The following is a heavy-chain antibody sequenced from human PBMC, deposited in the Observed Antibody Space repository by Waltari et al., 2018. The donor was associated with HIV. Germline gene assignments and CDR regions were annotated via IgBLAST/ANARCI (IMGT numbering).Heavy chain of an antibody. Sequence: EVQLVESGGGLVQPGGSLRLSCAAAGFTLSNYWMAWVRQAQGKGLEWMAKIKQDGSEKYYVDSVNGRFTISRDNAENSLYLQMNSLRAEDTAVYYCARGGFYGSGSKVNWGQGTLVTVSS. CDR2: IKQDGSEK. CDR1: GFTLSNYW. D-gene: IGHD3-10*01. CDR3: ARGGFYGSGSKVN. V-gene: IGHV3-7*04. J-gene: IGHJ4*02.